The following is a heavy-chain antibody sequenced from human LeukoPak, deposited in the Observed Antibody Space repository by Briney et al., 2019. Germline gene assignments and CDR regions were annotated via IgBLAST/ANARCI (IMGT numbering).Heavy chain of an antibody. CDR3: ARDYSSSWYHYYYYYMDV. V-gene: IGHV3-21*01. D-gene: IGHD6-13*01. Sequence: GGSLRLSCAASGFTFSSYSMNWVRQAPGKGLEWVSSISSSSSYIYYADSVKGRFTISRDNAKNSLYLQMNSLRAEDTAVYYCARDYSSSWYHYYYYYMDVWGKGTTVTVSS. J-gene: IGHJ6*03. CDR2: ISSSSSYI. CDR1: GFTFSSYS.